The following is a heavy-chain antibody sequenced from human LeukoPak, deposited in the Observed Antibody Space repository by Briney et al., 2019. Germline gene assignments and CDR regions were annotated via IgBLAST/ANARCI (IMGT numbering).Heavy chain of an antibody. CDR1: GFSFSSYG. Sequence: GGSLRLSCAASGFSFSSYGMHWVRQAPGKGLEWVAVICDDDSYKFYADSVKGRVTISRDNSKNTLYLQMSSLRAEDTAVYYCARPDCTGGNCYSYATYFFVYWGQGTLVTVSS. D-gene: IGHD2-15*01. CDR2: ICDDDSYK. J-gene: IGHJ4*02. V-gene: IGHV3-33*01. CDR3: ARPDCTGGNCYSYATYFFVY.